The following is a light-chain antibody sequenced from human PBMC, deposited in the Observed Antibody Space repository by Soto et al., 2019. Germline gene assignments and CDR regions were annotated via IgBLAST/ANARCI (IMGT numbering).Light chain of an antibody. CDR3: KQRSNWPLT. CDR1: QSVSSY. CDR2: DAS. J-gene: IGKJ4*01. V-gene: IGKV3-11*01. Sequence: EIVLTQSPATLSLSPGERATLSCRASQSVSSYLAWYQQKPGQAPRLLLYDASNRATGIPARFSGSGSGTDFTLTISSFEPEDFAVYYCKQRSNWPLTFGGGTKVEIK.